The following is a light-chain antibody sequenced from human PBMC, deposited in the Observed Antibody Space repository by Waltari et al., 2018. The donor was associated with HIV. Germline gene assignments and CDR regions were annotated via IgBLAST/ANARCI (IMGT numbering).Light chain of an antibody. CDR2: KNH. Sequence: QSVLTQPPSASGTPGQRVTISCSGTRSHIGSNGVNWYQQLPGTAPQLLIYKNHPRPSVFPDRFSGAKSGTSAALAISGLQSDDEGDYYCSAWDDNVNALFGGGTKLTVL. CDR3: SAWDDNVNAL. J-gene: IGLJ2*01. CDR1: RSHIGSNG. V-gene: IGLV1-44*01.